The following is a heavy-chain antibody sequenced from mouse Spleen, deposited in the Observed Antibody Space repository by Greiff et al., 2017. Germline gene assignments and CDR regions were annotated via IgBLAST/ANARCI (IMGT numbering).Heavy chain of an antibody. V-gene: IGHV2-5-1*01. CDR1: GFSLTSYG. CDR2: IWRGGST. J-gene: IGHJ4*01. D-gene: IGHD2-3*01. CDR3: AKGVYDGYSYAMDY. Sequence: VNVVESGPSLVQPSQSLSITCTVSGFSLTSYGVHWVRQSPGKGLEWLGVIWRGGSTDYNAAFMSRLSITKDNSKSQVFFKMNSLQADDTAIYYCAKGVYDGYSYAMDYWGQGTSVTVSS.